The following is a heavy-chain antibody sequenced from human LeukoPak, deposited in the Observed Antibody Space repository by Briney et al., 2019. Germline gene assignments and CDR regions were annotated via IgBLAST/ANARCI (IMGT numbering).Heavy chain of an antibody. CDR2: IYYSGSS. CDR1: GGSISSYY. CDR3: ARAVYNGWFYFDY. J-gene: IGHJ4*02. D-gene: IGHD6-19*01. V-gene: IGHV4-59*01. Sequence: SETLSLTCTVSGGSISSYYWSWFRQPPGKGLVWIGYIYYSGSSNYNPSLKSRVTISVDTSKNQFSLKLSAVTAADTAVYYCARAVYNGWFYFDYWGQGTLVSVSS.